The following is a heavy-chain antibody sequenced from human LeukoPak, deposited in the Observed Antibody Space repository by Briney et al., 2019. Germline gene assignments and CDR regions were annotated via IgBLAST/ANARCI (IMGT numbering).Heavy chain of an antibody. CDR3: ARLWFGELGFDI. Sequence: ASVKVSCKASGYTFTSYYMHWVRQAPGQGLEWMGIINPSGGSTSYAQKFQGRVTVTRDTSASTAYMELSSLRSEDTAVYYCARLWFGELGFDIWGQGTMVTVSS. CDR2: INPSGGST. D-gene: IGHD3-10*01. CDR1: GYTFTSYY. J-gene: IGHJ3*02. V-gene: IGHV1-46*01.